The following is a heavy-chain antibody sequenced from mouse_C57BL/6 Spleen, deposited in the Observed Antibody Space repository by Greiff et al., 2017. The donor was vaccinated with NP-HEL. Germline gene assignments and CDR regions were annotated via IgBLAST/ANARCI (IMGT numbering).Heavy chain of an antibody. CDR3: ARRYYGSSYDYFDY. J-gene: IGHJ2*01. D-gene: IGHD1-1*01. CDR2: IHPNSGST. Sequence: VQLQQPGAELVKPGASVKLSCKASGYTFTSYWMHWVKQRPGQGLAWIGMIHPNSGSTNYNEKFKSKATLTVDKSSSTAYMQLSSLTSEDSAVYYCARRYYGSSYDYFDYWGQGTTLTVSS. V-gene: IGHV1-64*01. CDR1: GYTFTSYW.